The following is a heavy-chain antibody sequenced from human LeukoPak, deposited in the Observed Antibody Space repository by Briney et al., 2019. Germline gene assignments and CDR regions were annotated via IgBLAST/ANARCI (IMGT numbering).Heavy chain of an antibody. D-gene: IGHD3-16*01. CDR2: ISTSSSYI. J-gene: IGHJ3*02. Sequence: PGGSLRLSCAASGFTFSSYSMNWVRQAPGKGLVWVSSISTSSSYIYSADSVKGRFTISRDNAKNSLYLQMNSLRAEDTAVYYCVRDTFSPDAFDIWGQGTMVTVSS. CDR3: VRDTFSPDAFDI. V-gene: IGHV3-21*01. CDR1: GFTFSSYS.